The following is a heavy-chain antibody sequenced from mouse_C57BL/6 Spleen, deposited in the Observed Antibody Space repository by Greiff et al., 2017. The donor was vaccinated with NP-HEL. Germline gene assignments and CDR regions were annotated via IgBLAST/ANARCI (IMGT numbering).Heavy chain of an antibody. J-gene: IGHJ1*03. CDR3: ARDPYGFDV. V-gene: IGHV1-4*01. CDR1: GYTFTSYT. D-gene: IGHD1-1*01. Sequence: QVQLKESGAELARPGASVKMSCKASGYTFTSYTMHWVKQRPGQGLEWIGYINPSSGYTKYNQKFKDKATLTADKSSSTAYMQLSSLTSEDSAVYYCARDPYGFDVWGTGTTVTVSS. CDR2: INPSSGYT.